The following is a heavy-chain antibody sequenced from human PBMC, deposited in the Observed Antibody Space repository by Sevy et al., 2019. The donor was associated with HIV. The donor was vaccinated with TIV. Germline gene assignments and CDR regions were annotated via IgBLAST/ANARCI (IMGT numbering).Heavy chain of an antibody. D-gene: IGHD2-2*02. Sequence: ASVKVSCETSGYRFTDYYIHWVRQAPGQGLEWMGWINPNSDVTKSAMKFQDRVIMTKDTSISTVYMELRGLTFDDSAVYDCARDQEFCSTTTCYSGIDHWGHGSLVTVSS. J-gene: IGHJ4*01. CDR2: INPNSDVT. V-gene: IGHV1-2*02. CDR3: ARDQEFCSTTTCYSGIDH. CDR1: GYRFTDYY.